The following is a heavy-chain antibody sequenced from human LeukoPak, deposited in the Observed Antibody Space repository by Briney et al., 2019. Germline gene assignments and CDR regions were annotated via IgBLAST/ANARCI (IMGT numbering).Heavy chain of an antibody. CDR1: GYSFTTYY. D-gene: IGHD6-6*01. V-gene: IGHV1-46*01. Sequence: ASVKVSCKASGYSFTTYYMHWVRQAPGQGLEWMGMINPSGGSTSYAQKFQGRVTMTRDTSTSTVYMQLSGLRSEDTAVYYCARDSRGSSSYLDYWGQGTLVTVSS. J-gene: IGHJ4*02. CDR2: INPSGGST. CDR3: ARDSRGSSSYLDY.